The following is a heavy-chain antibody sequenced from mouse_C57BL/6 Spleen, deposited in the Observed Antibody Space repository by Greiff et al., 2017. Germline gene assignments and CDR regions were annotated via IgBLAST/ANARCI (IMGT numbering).Heavy chain of an antibody. CDR1: GYAFSSSW. V-gene: IGHV1-82*01. CDR3: ARWGWSYAMDY. J-gene: IGHJ4*01. D-gene: IGHD3-3*01. Sequence: QVQLKESGPELVKPGASVKISCKASGYAFSSSWMNWVKQRPGKGLEWIGRIYPGDGDTNYNGKFKGKATLTADKSSSTAYMQLSSLTSEDSAVYFCARWGWSYAMDYWGQGTSVTVSS. CDR2: IYPGDGDT.